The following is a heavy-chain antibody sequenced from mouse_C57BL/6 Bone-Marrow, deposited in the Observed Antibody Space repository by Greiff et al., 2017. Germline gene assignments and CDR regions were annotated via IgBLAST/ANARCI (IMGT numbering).Heavy chain of an antibody. V-gene: IGHV5-4*01. CDR1: GFTFSSYA. D-gene: IGHD2-5*01. Sequence: EVMLVESGGGLVKPGGSLKLSCAASGFTFSSYAMSWVRQTPDKRLEWVATISDGGSYTYYPDNVKGRFTISRDNAKNNLYRQMSHLKSEDTAMYYCARDRRAYYSNWNYFDYWGQGTTLTVSS. CDR2: ISDGGSYT. J-gene: IGHJ2*01. CDR3: ARDRRAYYSNWNYFDY.